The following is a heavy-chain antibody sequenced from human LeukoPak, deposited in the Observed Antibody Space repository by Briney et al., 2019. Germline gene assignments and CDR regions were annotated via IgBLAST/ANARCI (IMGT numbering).Heavy chain of an antibody. CDR2: IIPIFGTA. CDR1: GGTFSSYA. Sequence: ASVKVSCKASGGTFSSYAISWVRQAPGQGLEWMGGIIPIFGTANYAQKFQGRVTITTDESTSTAYMELSSLRSEDTAVYYCARAPRIGYCSSTSCYGYWFDPWGQGTLVTVSS. D-gene: IGHD2-2*01. J-gene: IGHJ5*02. CDR3: ARAPRIGYCSSTSCYGYWFDP. V-gene: IGHV1-69*05.